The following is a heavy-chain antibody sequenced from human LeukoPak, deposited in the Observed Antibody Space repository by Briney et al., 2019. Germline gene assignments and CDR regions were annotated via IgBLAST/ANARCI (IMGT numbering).Heavy chain of an antibody. Sequence: GGSLRLSCAASGFTFSSYGIHWVRQAPGKGLEWVAVVSYDGSEKYYADSVKGRFTISRDNSKNTLYLQMNSLRAEDTAVYYCARPYSSSLKAFDIWGQGTMVTVSS. D-gene: IGHD6-13*01. CDR2: VSYDGSEK. CDR1: GFTFSSYG. J-gene: IGHJ3*02. CDR3: ARPYSSSLKAFDI. V-gene: IGHV3-30*03.